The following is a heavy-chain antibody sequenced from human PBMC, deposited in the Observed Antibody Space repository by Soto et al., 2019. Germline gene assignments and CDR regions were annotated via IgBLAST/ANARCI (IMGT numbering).Heavy chain of an antibody. D-gene: IGHD1-26*01. Sequence: PGGSLRLSCAASGFTFSSYAMSWVRQAPGKGLEWVSAISGSGGSTYYADSVKGRFTISRDNSKNSLYLQMKSLRAEDTAVYYCARGEWELLTHGPYYFDYWGQGTMVTVYS. CDR1: GFTFSSYA. CDR2: ISGSGGST. CDR3: ARGEWELLTHGPYYFDY. J-gene: IGHJ4*02. V-gene: IGHV3-23*01.